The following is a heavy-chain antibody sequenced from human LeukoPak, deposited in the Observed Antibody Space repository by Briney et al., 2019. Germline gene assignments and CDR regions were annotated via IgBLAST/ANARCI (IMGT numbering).Heavy chain of an antibody. D-gene: IGHD6-19*01. CDR1: GFTFSSYA. V-gene: IGHV3-23*01. CDR3: ANGNPVAGTSSWFDP. J-gene: IGHJ5*02. CDR2: ISGSGGST. Sequence: GSLRLSCAASGFTFSSYAMSWVRQAPGKGLEWVSAISGSGGSTYYADSVKGRFTISRDNSKNTLYLQMNSLRAEDTAVYYCANGNPVAGTSSWFDPWGQGTLVTVSS.